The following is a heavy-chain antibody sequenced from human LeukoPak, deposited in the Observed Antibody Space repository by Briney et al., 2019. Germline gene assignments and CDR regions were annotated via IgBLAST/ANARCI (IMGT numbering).Heavy chain of an antibody. V-gene: IGHV1-2*04. Sequence: ASVKVSCKASGYTFTSYGISWVRQAPGQGLEWMGWISAYSGGTNYAQKFQGWVTMTRDTSISTAYMELSRLRSDDTAVYYCARGSDYYDRKDAFDIWGQGTMVTVSS. J-gene: IGHJ3*02. CDR3: ARGSDYYDRKDAFDI. CDR1: GYTFTSYG. CDR2: ISAYSGGT. D-gene: IGHD3-22*01.